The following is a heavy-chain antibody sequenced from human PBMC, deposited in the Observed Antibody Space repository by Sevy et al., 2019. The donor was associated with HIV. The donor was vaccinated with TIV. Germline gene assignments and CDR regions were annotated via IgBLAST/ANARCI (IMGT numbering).Heavy chain of an antibody. CDR2: INHSGST. D-gene: IGHD1-20*01. CDR1: GGSFSGYY. V-gene: IGHV4-34*01. Sequence: SETLSLTCAVYGGSFSGYYWSWIRQPPGKGLEWIGEINHSGSTNYNPSLKSRVTISVDTSKNQFSLKLSSVTAADTAVYYCARGGPGYNWNDDGSPRYGDYWGQGTLVTVSS. CDR3: ARGGPGYNWNDDGSPRYGDY. J-gene: IGHJ4*02.